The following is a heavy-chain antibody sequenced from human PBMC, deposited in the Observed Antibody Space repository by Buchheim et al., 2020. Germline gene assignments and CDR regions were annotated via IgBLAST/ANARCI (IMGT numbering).Heavy chain of an antibody. CDR3: ARGFDHKDYGDYGGPSFDY. D-gene: IGHD4-17*01. CDR1: GGSFSGYY. CDR2: INHSGST. J-gene: IGHJ4*02. V-gene: IGHV4-34*01. Sequence: QVQLQQWGAGLLKPSETLSLTCAVYGGSFSGYYWSWIRQPPGKGLEWIGEINHSGSTNYNPSLKSRVTISVDTSKNQFSLKLSSVTAADTAVYYCARGFDHKDYGDYGGPSFDYWGQGTL.